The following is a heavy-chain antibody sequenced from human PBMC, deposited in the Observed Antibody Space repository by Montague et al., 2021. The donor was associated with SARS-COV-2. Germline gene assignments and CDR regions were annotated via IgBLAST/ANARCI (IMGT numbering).Heavy chain of an antibody. D-gene: IGHD3-22*01. CDR3: VREGRSSAYAMDY. J-gene: IGHJ4*02. CDR1: GVSIGSSSYY. CDR2: VSYSRGT. V-gene: IGHV4-39*07. Sequence: SETLSLTCCVSGVSIGSSSYYWGWVRQPPGKGLEWIGSVSYSRGTNYNPSLKSPVTIAVDTSKSHFSLRLTSVTAADTAVYYCVREGRSSAYAMDYWGQGTLVTVSS.